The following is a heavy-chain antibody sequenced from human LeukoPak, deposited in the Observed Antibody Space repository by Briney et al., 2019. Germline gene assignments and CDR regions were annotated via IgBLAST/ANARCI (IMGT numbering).Heavy chain of an antibody. CDR3: TRAGQYTGAGAF. D-gene: IGHD2-2*02. Sequence: SVKVSCKASGGTFSNYGITWVRQAPGQGLERMGRIIPIQAKANYAQKFQGRLTITTDKSTNTAYMELSSLTSEDTAMYFCTRAGQYTGAGAFWGQGTLVTVSS. J-gene: IGHJ4*02. CDR1: GGTFSNYG. CDR2: IIPIQAKA. V-gene: IGHV1-69*04.